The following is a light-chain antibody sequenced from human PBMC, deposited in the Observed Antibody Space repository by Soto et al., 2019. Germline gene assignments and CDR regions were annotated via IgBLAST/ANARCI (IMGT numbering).Light chain of an antibody. J-gene: IGLJ1*01. V-gene: IGLV2-11*01. CDR3: CSFTGTIFV. CDR1: SSDVGGYDY. Sequence: QSALTQPRSVSGSPGQSVTISCAGTSSDVGGYDYVSWYQQHPGKVPKLMVYDVSQRPSGVPDRFSGSKSGNTASLTISGLQAEDEADYYCCSFTGTIFVFGTGTKLT. CDR2: DVS.